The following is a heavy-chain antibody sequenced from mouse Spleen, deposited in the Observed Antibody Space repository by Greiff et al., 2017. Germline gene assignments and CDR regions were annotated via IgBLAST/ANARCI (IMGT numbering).Heavy chain of an antibody. J-gene: IGHJ2*01. CDR1: GYTFTSYW. D-gene: IGHD4-1*01. CDR2: INPSSGYT. CDR3: ASGWDVKDY. Sequence: VQVVESGAELAKPGASVKLSCKASGYTFTSYWMHWVKQRPGQGLEWIGYINPSSGYTKYNQKFKDKATLTADKSSSTAYMQLSSLTYEDSAVYYCASGWDVKDYWGQGTTLTVSS. V-gene: IGHV1-7*01.